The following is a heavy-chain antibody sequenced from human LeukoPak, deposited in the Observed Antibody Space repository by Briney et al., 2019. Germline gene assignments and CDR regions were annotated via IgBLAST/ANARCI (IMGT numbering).Heavy chain of an antibody. Sequence: SETLSLTCAVYGGSFSGYYWSWIRQPPGKGLEWIGEINHSGSTNYNPSLKSRVTISEDTSKNQFSLKLSSVTAADTAVYYCARGNTYYDILTGYSYYFDYWGQGTLVTVSS. V-gene: IGHV4-34*01. J-gene: IGHJ4*02. CDR2: INHSGST. D-gene: IGHD3-9*01. CDR1: GGSFSGYY. CDR3: ARGNTYYDILTGYSYYFDY.